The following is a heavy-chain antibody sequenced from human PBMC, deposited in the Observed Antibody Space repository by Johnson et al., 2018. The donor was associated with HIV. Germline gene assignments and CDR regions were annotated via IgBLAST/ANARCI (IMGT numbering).Heavy chain of an antibody. CDR1: RFSFDDYA. Sequence: QVLLVESGGGLVQPGGSLRLSCAASRFSFDDYAMHWVRQAPGKGLEWVAVIWLDGNRKHYSASVKGRFTISRDNSNNILYLQMNSLRVEDTAVYYCARGPGGGEDALDIWGQGTMVTVSS. CDR2: IWLDGNRK. J-gene: IGHJ3*02. V-gene: IGHV3-33*08. D-gene: IGHD3-16*01. CDR3: ARGPGGGEDALDI.